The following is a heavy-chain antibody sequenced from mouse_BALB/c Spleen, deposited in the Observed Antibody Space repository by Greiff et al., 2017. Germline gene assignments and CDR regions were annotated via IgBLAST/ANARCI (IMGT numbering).Heavy chain of an antibody. J-gene: IGHJ2*01. CDR3: ARNPLYYRYDPYFDY. V-gene: IGHV2-2*02. CDR1: GFSLTSYG. Sequence: QVQLKESGPGLVQPSQSLSITCTVSGFSLTSYGVHWVRQSPGKGLEWLGVIWSGGSTDYNAAFISRLSISKDNSKSQVFFKMNSLQANDTAIYYCARNPLYYRYDPYFDYWGQGTTLTVSS. CDR2: IWSGGST. D-gene: IGHD2-14*01.